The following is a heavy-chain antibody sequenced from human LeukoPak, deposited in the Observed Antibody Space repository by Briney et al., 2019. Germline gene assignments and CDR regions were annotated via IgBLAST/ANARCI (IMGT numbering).Heavy chain of an antibody. V-gene: IGHV3-23*01. CDR2: ISGSSGST. CDR3: AKVSRYDFWSGYYTD. CDR1: GFTFSSYA. D-gene: IGHD3-3*01. Sequence: GGSLRLSCAASGFTFSSYAMSWVRQAPGKGLECVSAISGSSGSTYYADSVKGRFTISRDNSKNTLYLQIDSLRAEDTAVYYCAKVSRYDFWSGYYTDWGQGTLVTVPS. J-gene: IGHJ4*02.